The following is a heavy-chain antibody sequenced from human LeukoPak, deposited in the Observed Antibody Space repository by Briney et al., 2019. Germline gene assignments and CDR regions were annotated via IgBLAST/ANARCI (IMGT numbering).Heavy chain of an antibody. Sequence: SEILSLTCTVSGDSILSNIYWWLWVRLPPGKGLEWIGATFYTGRTFYSPSLKSRVTISVDTSKNQFSPDLSSATAADTAVYYCARRRHNFDFYDVWGQGTRVTVSS. J-gene: IGHJ3*01. CDR3: ARRRHNFDFYDV. CDR2: TFYTGRT. D-gene: IGHD3/OR15-3a*01. CDR1: GDSILSNIYW. V-gene: IGHV4-39*01.